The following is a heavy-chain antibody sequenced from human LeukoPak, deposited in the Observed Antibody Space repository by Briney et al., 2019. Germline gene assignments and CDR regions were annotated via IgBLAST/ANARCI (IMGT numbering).Heavy chain of an antibody. CDR2: ISYSGST. CDR1: GFSVSNKY. CDR3: AREGTAGTNLNWFDP. D-gene: IGHD1-1*01. J-gene: IGHJ5*02. V-gene: IGHV4-59*02. Sequence: GSLRLSCAASGFSVSNKYMSWIRQPPGKGLEWIGYISYSGSTNFNPSLKSRVTISVDTSKNQFSLKLSSVTAADTAVYYCAREGTAGTNLNWFDPWGQGTLVTVSS.